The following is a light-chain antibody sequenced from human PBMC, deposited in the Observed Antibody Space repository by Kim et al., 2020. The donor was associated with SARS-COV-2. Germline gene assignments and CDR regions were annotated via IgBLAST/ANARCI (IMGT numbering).Light chain of an antibody. V-gene: IGKV3-15*01. CDR2: GAF. Sequence: ETVMTQSPDTLSVSPGERATLSCRASQSITSNLAWYHQKPGQAPRLLVYGAFNRATGIPARFTGSWPGTEFTLTISSVQSEDFAVYYCQQYNDWPITFGQGTRLEIK. CDR3: QQYNDWPIT. CDR1: QSITSN. J-gene: IGKJ5*01.